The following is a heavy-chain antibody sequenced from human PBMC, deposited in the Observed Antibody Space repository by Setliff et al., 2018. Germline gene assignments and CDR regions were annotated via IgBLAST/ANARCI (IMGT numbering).Heavy chain of an antibody. D-gene: IGHD6-19*01. CDR1: GGSFSTYY. CDR3: ASHSSGWYRGGYGMDV. V-gene: IGHV4-34*01. J-gene: IGHJ6*02. CDR2: INHSGST. Sequence: PSETLSLTCAVYGGSFSTYYWIWIRQPPGKGLEWIGEINHSGSTNYNPSLKSRVTISVDKSKNQFSLKLSSVTAADTAVYYCASHSSGWYRGGYGMDVWGQGTTVTVSS.